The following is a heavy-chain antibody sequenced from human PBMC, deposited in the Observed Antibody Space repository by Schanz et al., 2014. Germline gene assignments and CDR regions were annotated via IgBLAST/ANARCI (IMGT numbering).Heavy chain of an antibody. CDR2: IGTSGGT. J-gene: IGHJ4*02. CDR1: GLIFSNYV. Sequence: EVQLLESGGGLVQPGGSLKLSCAASGLIFSNYVMSWVRQAPGKGLEWVSTIGTSGGTNYAESVKGRFTISRDNSKTTVYLQMNSLRAEDTAVYYCARDHTTESYYSAGPPIDYWGQGTLLTVSS. V-gene: IGHV3-23*01. D-gene: IGHD1-26*01. CDR3: ARDHTTESYYSAGPPIDY.